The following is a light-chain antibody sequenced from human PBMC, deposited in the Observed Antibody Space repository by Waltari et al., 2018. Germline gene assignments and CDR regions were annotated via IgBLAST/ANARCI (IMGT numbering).Light chain of an antibody. V-gene: IGLV2-11*01. J-gene: IGLJ3*02. Sequence: QSALTQPRSVSGSPGQSITISCTGTNSDVGGYNYVSWYQQHPGKAPKLKIYDVSKRPSGVPDRVSGSKSGDTASLTISGLQAEDEADYYCCSYAGSYTLVFGGGTKLTVL. CDR2: DVS. CDR1: NSDVGGYNY. CDR3: CSYAGSYTLV.